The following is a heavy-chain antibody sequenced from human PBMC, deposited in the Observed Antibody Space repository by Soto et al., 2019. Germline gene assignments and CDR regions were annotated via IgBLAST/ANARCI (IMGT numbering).Heavy chain of an antibody. Sequence: QVQLVQSGAEVKKPGASVKVSCKTSGYSFTGYYIHWVRQAPGQGLEWMGWITPLSGETNYAQKFQGRVSMTRNTSMSTAYMELTSLRFYDTAVYYCARKTLNAHFCDCAHGTLVTVSS. CDR2: ITPLSGET. CDR3: ARKTLNAHFCD. D-gene: IGHD3-3*02. CDR1: GYSFTGYY. V-gene: IGHV1-2*02. J-gene: IGHJ4*03.